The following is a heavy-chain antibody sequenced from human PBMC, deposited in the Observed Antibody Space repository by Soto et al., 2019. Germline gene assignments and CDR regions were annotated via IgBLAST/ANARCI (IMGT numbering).Heavy chain of an antibody. CDR2: ISGSAGRT. J-gene: IGHJ4*02. Sequence: PGGSLRLSCAASGFTFSSYAMSWVRQAPGKGLEWVSAISGSAGRTYYADSVKGRSTISRDNSRNTLYLQMNSLRAEDTALYYCAKEMYSSGFFDYWGQATLVTISS. CDR1: GFTFSSYA. D-gene: IGHD6-19*01. CDR3: AKEMYSSGFFDY. V-gene: IGHV3-23*01.